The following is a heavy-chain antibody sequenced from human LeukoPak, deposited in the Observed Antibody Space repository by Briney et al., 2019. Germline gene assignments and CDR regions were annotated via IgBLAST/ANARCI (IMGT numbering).Heavy chain of an antibody. CDR2: INHNGNVN. J-gene: IGHJ6*02. CDR1: GFTFSSYW. Sequence: GGFLRLSCAASGFTFSSYWMNWARQAPGKGLEWVASINHNGNVNYYVDSVKGRFTISRDNAKNSLYLQMSNLRAEDTAVYFCARGGGLDVWGQGATVTVSS. D-gene: IGHD3-16*01. V-gene: IGHV3-7*03. CDR3: ARGGGLDV.